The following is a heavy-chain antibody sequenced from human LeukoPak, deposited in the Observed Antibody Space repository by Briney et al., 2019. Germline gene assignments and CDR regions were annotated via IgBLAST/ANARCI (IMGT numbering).Heavy chain of an antibody. J-gene: IGHJ4*02. CDR2: ISGSGGST. V-gene: IGHV3-23*01. D-gene: IGHD2-2*01. CDR1: GFTFSSYA. Sequence: GGSLRLSCAASGFTFSSYAMSWVRQAPGKGLEWVSAISGSGGSTYYADSVKGRFTISRDNSKNTLYLQMNSLRAEDTVVYYCAKGVVPATINYWGQGTLVTVSS. CDR3: AKGVVPATINY.